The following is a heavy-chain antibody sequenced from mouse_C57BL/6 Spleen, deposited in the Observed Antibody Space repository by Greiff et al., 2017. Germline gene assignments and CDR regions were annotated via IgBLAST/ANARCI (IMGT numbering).Heavy chain of an antibody. D-gene: IGHD2-2*01. CDR2: ISSGSSTI. CDR3: ARQVVTTGEYFDY. Sequence: EVQLVESGGGLVKPGGSLKLSCAASGFTFSDYGMHWVRQAPETGLEWVAYISSGSSTIYYADTVKGRFTISRDNAKNTLFLQMSSLKSEDTAMYYCARQVVTTGEYFDYWGQGTTLTVSS. V-gene: IGHV5-17*03. J-gene: IGHJ2*01. CDR1: GFTFSDYG.